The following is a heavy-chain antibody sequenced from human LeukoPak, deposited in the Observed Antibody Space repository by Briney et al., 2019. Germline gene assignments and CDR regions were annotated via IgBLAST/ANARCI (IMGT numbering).Heavy chain of an antibody. CDR2: IYYSGST. D-gene: IGHD4-17*01. V-gene: IGHV4-31*03. Sequence: SETLSLTCTVSGGSISSGGYYWSWIRQHPGKGLKWIGYIYYSGSTYYNLSLKSRVTISVDTSKNQFSLKLSSVTAADTAVYYCARSSGGTVTTLGYWGQGTLVTVSS. CDR1: GGSISSGGYY. CDR3: ARSSGGTVTTLGY. J-gene: IGHJ4*02.